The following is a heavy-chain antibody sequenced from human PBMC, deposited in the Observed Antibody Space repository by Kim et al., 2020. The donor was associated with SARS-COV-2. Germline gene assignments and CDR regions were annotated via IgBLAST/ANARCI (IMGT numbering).Heavy chain of an antibody. D-gene: IGHD6-13*01. J-gene: IGHJ4*02. V-gene: IGHV4-34*01. CDR1: GGSFSGYY. Sequence: SETLSLTCAVYGGSFSGYYWSWIRQRPGKGLEWIGEISHSGSTNYNPSLKSRVTITVDTAKNQYYLKLSAVTAADTAVYYCSCQRGYSSSWYQRFEYFDYWGQGTLVTVSS. CDR2: ISHSGST. CDR3: SCQRGYSSSWYQRFEYFDY.